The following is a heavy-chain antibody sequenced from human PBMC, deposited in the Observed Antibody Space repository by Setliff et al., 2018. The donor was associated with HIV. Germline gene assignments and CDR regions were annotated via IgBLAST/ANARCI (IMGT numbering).Heavy chain of an antibody. Sequence: SETLSLTCTVSGGSSSSSSFYWGWIRQPPGKGLEWIGNIYRSGSTYYNPSLRSRVTVSVDTSKNQFYLNLNSVTDADTALYYCARHKDSDYVWGSYRPDGFDIWGQGTTVTVSS. V-gene: IGHV4-39*01. J-gene: IGHJ3*02. CDR3: ARHKDSDYVWGSYRPDGFDI. CDR2: IYRSGST. D-gene: IGHD3-16*02. CDR1: GGSSSSSSFY.